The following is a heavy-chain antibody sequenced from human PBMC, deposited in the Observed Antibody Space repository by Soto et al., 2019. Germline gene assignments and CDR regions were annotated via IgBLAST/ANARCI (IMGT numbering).Heavy chain of an antibody. CDR3: ARRGQQAGSDQDQYYIMDA. CDR2: IYPGDSDT. CDR1: GYNFANYW. Sequence: PGESLKISCTGSGYNFANYWIGWVRQMPGKGLEWMGIIYPGDSDTKYSPSFQGQVTITADKSISTAYLQWTSLKAADNAMYYCARRGQQAGSDQDQYYIMDAWGQGTTVTVSS. D-gene: IGHD6-13*01. V-gene: IGHV5-51*01. J-gene: IGHJ6*02.